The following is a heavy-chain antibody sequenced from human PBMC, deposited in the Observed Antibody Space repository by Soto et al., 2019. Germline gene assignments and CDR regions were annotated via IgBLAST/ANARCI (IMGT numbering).Heavy chain of an antibody. Sequence: LSCAASGFTFSSYWMSWVRQAPGKGLEWVANISQGGSQKYYVDSVKGRFTISRDNAKNSLYLQMNSLRAEDTAVYYCARIYCSTTSCYYDYWGQGTLVTVSS. CDR3: ARIYCSTTSCYYDY. D-gene: IGHD2-2*01. J-gene: IGHJ4*02. CDR2: ISQGGSQK. CDR1: GFTFSSYW. V-gene: IGHV3-7*01.